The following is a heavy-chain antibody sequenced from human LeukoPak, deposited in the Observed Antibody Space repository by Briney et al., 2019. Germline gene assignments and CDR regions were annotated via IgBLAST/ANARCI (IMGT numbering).Heavy chain of an antibody. CDR2: IYYSGST. V-gene: IGHV4-59*11. D-gene: IGHD3-3*01. CDR1: GGSISSHY. J-gene: IGHJ4*02. Sequence: SETLSLTCTVSGGSISSHYWSRIRQPPGKGLEWIGYIYYSGSTNYNPSLKSRVTISVDTSKNQFSLKLSSVTAADTAVYYCARGQGDFYDFWSGYYDYWGQGTLVTVSS. CDR3: ARGQGDFYDFWSGYYDY.